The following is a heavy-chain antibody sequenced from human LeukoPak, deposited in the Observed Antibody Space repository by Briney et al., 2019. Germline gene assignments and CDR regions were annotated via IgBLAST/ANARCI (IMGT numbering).Heavy chain of an antibody. CDR1: GFTLSSYG. J-gene: IGHJ3*02. CDR2: IWYDGSNK. CDR3: AREGDMGVGDFDI. V-gene: IGHV3-33*08. Sequence: PGRSLRLSCAVSGFTLSSYGTHWVRHAPGKGLEWVAVIWYDGSNKYYADSVKGRFTISRDNSKNTLYLQMNSLRAEDTAVYYCAREGDMGVGDFDIWGQGTMVTVSS. D-gene: IGHD3-10*01.